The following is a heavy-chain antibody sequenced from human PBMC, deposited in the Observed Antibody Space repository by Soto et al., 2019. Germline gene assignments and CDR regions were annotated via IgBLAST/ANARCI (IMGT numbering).Heavy chain of an antibody. D-gene: IGHD2-15*01. Sequence: SGPTLVNPTQTLTLTCTFSGFSLSTSGMRVSWIRQPPGKALVWLARIDWDDDKFYNTSLKTRLTISKDSSKNQVVLTMTNMDPVDTATYYCARMFHCSGGTCPFDYWGQGALVTVSS. V-gene: IGHV2-70*04. CDR1: GFSLSTSGMR. J-gene: IGHJ4*02. CDR3: ARMFHCSGGTCPFDY. CDR2: IDWDDDK.